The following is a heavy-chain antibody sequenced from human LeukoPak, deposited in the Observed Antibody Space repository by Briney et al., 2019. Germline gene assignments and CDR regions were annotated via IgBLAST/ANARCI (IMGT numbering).Heavy chain of an antibody. J-gene: IGHJ4*02. CDR3: ARNVDSGLDY. V-gene: IGHV1-46*01. D-gene: IGHD3-10*01. Sequence: ASVKVSCKASGYTFTTYYIHWVRQAPGQGLEWMGMINPSGGSTSYAQKFQGRVTMTRDTSTSTVYMELSSLRSEDTAVYYCARNVDSGLDYWGQGTLVTVSS. CDR2: INPSGGST. CDR1: GYTFTTYY.